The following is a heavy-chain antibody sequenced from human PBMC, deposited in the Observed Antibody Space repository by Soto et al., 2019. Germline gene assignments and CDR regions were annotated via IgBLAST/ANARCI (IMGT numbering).Heavy chain of an antibody. CDR3: AKGPYNWIDRPQPNDY. D-gene: IGHD1-1*01. CDR2: MSGSGGST. Sequence: EVQLLESGGGLVQPGGSLRLSCAASGFTFSSYAMSWVRQAPGKGLEWVSVMSGSGGSTYYADSVKGRFTISRDNSKSTLYLQMNSLRAEDTAVYYCAKGPYNWIDRPQPNDYWGQGSLVTVSS. V-gene: IGHV3-23*01. J-gene: IGHJ4*02. CDR1: GFTFSSYA.